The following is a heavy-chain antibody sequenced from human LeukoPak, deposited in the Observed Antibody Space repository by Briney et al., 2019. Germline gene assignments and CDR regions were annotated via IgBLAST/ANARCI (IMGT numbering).Heavy chain of an antibody. CDR3: AGDLIRYCSGGSCHDAFDI. D-gene: IGHD2-15*01. J-gene: IGHJ3*02. CDR2: INPNSGGT. CDR1: GYTFTGYY. V-gene: IGHV1-2*02. Sequence: ASVKVSCKASGYTFTGYYMHWVRQAPGQGLEWMGWINPNSGGTNYAQKFQGRVTMTRDTSISTAYMELSRLRSDDTAVYYCAGDLIRYCSGGSCHDAFDIWGQGTMVTVSS.